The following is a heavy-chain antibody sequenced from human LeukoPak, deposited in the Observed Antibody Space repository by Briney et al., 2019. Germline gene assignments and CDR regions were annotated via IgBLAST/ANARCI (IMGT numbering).Heavy chain of an antibody. CDR1: GFPYSSYA. CDR3: AKGQWLSPFEY. J-gene: IGHJ4*02. CDR2: ISGSGYST. V-gene: IGHV3-23*01. D-gene: IGHD6-19*01. Sequence: GGSLTLPCAASGFPYSSYAMIWLPQAPGQGLEWVSAISGSGYSTYYADSVKGRFTISRDNSKNTLYLQMNSLRAEDTAVYYCAKGQWLSPFEYWGQGTLVIVSS.